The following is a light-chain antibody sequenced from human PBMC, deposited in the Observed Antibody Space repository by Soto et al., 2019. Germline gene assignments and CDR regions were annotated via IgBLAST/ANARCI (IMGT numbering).Light chain of an antibody. Sequence: EIVLTQSPGILSLSPGERATLSCMASQSVSSNSLAWYQQTPGQAPRLLIYSTSIRATGIPDRFSGSGSGRDFTLTISRLEPEDFTVYHCQQYGDSPWTFGQGTKVEIK. CDR3: QQYGDSPWT. CDR2: STS. J-gene: IGKJ1*01. V-gene: IGKV3-20*01. CDR1: QSVSSNS.